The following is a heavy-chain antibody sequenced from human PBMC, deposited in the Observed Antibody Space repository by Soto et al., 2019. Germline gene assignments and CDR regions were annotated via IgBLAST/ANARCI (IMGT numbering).Heavy chain of an antibody. CDR2: IYYSGST. Sequence: SETLSLTCTVSGGSISSYYWSWIRQPPGKGLEWIGYIYYSGSTNYNPSLKSRVTISVDTSKNQFSLKLSSLRSEDTAVYYCAADRSCSGGSCYSFTHYYGMDVWGQGTTVTVSS. J-gene: IGHJ6*02. CDR3: AADRSCSGGSCYSFTHYYGMDV. CDR1: GGSISSYY. V-gene: IGHV4-59*12. D-gene: IGHD2-15*01.